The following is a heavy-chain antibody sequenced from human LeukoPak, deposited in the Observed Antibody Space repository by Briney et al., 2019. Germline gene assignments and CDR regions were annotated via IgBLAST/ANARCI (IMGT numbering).Heavy chain of an antibody. V-gene: IGHV3-7*01. D-gene: IGHD3-16*01. CDR3: ARDNDRKDDS. CDR1: GFTFSNYW. CDR2: MNQDGSGK. J-gene: IGHJ5*02. Sequence: GGSLRLSCAASGFTFSNYWMTWVRQAPGKGLEWVANMNQDGSGKYYMDSVKGRFAISRDNAKNSPYLQMNNLRVEDTAVYYCARDNDRKDDSWGQGTLVTVSS.